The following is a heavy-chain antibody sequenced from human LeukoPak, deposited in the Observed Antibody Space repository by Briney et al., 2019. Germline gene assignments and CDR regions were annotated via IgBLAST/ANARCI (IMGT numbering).Heavy chain of an antibody. CDR1: GFTFSSYA. Sequence: GGSLRLSCAASGFTFSSYAMHWVRQAPGKGLEWVAIIWYDGSNKYYADSVKGRFTISRDNSKDTLYLQMNSLRAEDTAVYCCARGPNSGYCSSTSCYWLGYWGQGSLVSVSS. D-gene: IGHD2-2*01. CDR2: IWYDGSNK. J-gene: IGHJ4*02. V-gene: IGHV3-33*01. CDR3: ARGPNSGYCSSTSCYWLGY.